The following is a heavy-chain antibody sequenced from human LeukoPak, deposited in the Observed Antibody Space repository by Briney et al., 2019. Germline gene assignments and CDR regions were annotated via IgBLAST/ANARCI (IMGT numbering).Heavy chain of an antibody. CDR3: ARGSGGSYFDY. CDR1: GGSVSRNY. Sequence: SETLSLTCSVSGGSVSRNYWSWIRQPPGRGLEWIAYIYYSGSVNYNPSLKSRVTISVDTSKNQFSLNLSSVTAADTAVYYCARGSGGSYFDYWGQGTLVTVSS. CDR2: IYYSGSV. D-gene: IGHD1-26*01. J-gene: IGHJ4*02. V-gene: IGHV4-59*02.